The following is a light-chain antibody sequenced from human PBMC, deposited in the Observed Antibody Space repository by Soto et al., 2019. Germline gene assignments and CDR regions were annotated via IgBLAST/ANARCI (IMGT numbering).Light chain of an antibody. CDR1: QSISNR. V-gene: IGKV1-5*03. CDR3: QQYNTYSWT. CDR2: KAS. J-gene: IGKJ1*01. Sequence: DIKMTQFPSTLSASVEDRVTITCRASQSISNRLAWFQQKSGEAPNLLIHKASSLESGVPSRFSGSGSGTEFTLTISSLQPDDFATYYCQQYNTYSWTFGQGTKV.